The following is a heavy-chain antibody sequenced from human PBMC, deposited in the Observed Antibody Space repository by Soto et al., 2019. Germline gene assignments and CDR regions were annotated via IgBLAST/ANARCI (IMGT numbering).Heavy chain of an antibody. Sequence: GGSLRLSCAASGFTSSSYAMSWVRQAPGKGLEWVSAISGSGSNTYYADSVKGRFTISRDNSKNTLFLQMNSLRAEDTAVYYCAKALRYFDWLVRPWNAMDVFGQGTTVTVSS. CDR1: GFTSSSYA. D-gene: IGHD3-9*01. V-gene: IGHV3-23*01. CDR3: AKALRYFDWLVRPWNAMDV. J-gene: IGHJ6*02. CDR2: ISGSGSNT.